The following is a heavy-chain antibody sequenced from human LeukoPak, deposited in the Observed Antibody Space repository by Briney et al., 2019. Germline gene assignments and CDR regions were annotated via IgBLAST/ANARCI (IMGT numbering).Heavy chain of an antibody. Sequence: PGGSLRLSCAASGFTFSSYAMSWVRQAPGKELEWVSSISGSGGSTYYGDSVKGRFTISRDNSKNTLFLQMNSLRAEDTAVYYCAKASGDSSGYRFDYWGQGTLVTVSS. CDR2: ISGSGGST. V-gene: IGHV3-23*01. J-gene: IGHJ4*02. CDR3: AKASGDSSGYRFDY. CDR1: GFTFSSYA. D-gene: IGHD3-22*01.